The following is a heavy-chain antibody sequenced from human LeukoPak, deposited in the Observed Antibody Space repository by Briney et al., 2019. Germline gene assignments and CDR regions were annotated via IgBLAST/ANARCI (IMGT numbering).Heavy chain of an antibody. V-gene: IGHV3-72*01. J-gene: IGHJ4*02. CDR2: SRNRAKSYTT. Sequence: GGSLRLSCATSGFTFSSSWMHWVRQAPGKGLEWVGRSRNRAKSYTTDYAASVKGRFTISRDDSKSTLYLQMNSLETEDTAVYYCSRDATGDHWGQGTLVSVSS. CDR3: SRDATGDH. CDR1: GFTFSSSW.